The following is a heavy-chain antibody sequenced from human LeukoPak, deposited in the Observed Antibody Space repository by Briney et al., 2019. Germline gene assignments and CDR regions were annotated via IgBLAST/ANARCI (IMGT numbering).Heavy chain of an antibody. CDR3: ARSRFLEWLLPNDAFDI. V-gene: IGHV1-69*02. D-gene: IGHD3-3*01. J-gene: IGHJ3*02. CDR1: GGTFSSYT. Sequence: SVKVSCKASGGTFSSYTISWVRQAPGQGLEWMGRIIPILGIANYAQKFQGRVTITADKSTSTAYMELSSLRSEDTAVYYCARSRFLEWLLPNDAFDISRQGTMVTVSS. CDR2: IIPILGIA.